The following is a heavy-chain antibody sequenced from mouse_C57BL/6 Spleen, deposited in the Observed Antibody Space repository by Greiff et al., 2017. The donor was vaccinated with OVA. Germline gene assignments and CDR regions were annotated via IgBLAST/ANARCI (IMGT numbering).Heavy chain of an antibody. Sequence: EVMLVESEGGLVQPGSSMKLSCTASGFTFSDYYMAWVRQVPEKGLEWVANINYDGSSTYYLDSLKSRFIISRDNAKNILYLQMSSLKSEDTATYYCARWDYYGSSPHCDVWGTGTTVTVSS. CDR2: INYDGSST. CDR1: GFTFSDYY. J-gene: IGHJ1*03. CDR3: ARWDYYGSSPHCDV. D-gene: IGHD1-1*01. V-gene: IGHV5-16*01.